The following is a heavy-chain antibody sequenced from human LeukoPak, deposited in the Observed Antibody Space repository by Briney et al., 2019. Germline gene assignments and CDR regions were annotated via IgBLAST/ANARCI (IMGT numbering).Heavy chain of an antibody. V-gene: IGHV3-23*01. J-gene: IGHJ4*02. D-gene: IGHD6-13*01. CDR3: AKDPDGQYTYSWYFTDY. Sequence: GGSLRLSRAASGFTFSNYAMNWVRQAQRKGLEWVSTITGSGVSTYYADSVKGRFTISRDNSKNTLYLQMSSLRAEDTAVYYCAKDPDGQYTYSWYFTDYWGQGTLVTVSS. CDR1: GFTFSNYA. CDR2: ITGSGVST.